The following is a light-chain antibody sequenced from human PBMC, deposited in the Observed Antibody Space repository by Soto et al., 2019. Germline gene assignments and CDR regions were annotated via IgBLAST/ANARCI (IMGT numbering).Light chain of an antibody. CDR2: HVS. CDR1: SSDVGGYNY. CDR3: SSYTSTSTYV. J-gene: IGLJ1*01. V-gene: IGLV2-14*01. Sequence: ALTQPASVSGSPGQSITISCTGTSSDVGGYNYVSWYQQYPGKAPKLMIYHVSNRPSGVSNRFSGSKSGNSASLTISGLQAEDEADYYCSSYTSTSTYVFGTGTKLTVL.